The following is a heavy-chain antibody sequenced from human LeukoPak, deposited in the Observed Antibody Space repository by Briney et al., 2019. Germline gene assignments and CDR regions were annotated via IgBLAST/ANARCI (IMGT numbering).Heavy chain of an antibody. CDR2: ITPSGGST. CDR3: ARGGLPAFYYYMDV. CDR1: GYTFTNYY. J-gene: IGHJ6*03. V-gene: IGHV1-46*01. D-gene: IGHD1-26*01. Sequence: GASVKVSCKASGYTFTNYYMHWVRQAPGQGLEWLGLITPSGGSTWYAQKFQGRVTMTRDMSTSTDYMELSSLRSEDTAVYYCARGGLPAFYYYMDVWGKGTTVTVSS.